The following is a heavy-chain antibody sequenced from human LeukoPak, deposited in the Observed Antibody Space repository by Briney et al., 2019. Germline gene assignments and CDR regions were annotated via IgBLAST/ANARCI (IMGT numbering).Heavy chain of an antibody. Sequence: ASVKVSCKASGYTFTGYYMHWVRQAPGQGLEWMGWINPNSGGTNYAQKFQGRVTMTRDTSISTAYMELSRLRSDDTAVYYCARIVVPAAIWAGGFDPWGQGTLVTVSS. CDR1: GYTFTGYY. CDR2: INPNSGGT. CDR3: ARIVVPAAIWAGGFDP. V-gene: IGHV1-2*02. D-gene: IGHD2-2*01. J-gene: IGHJ5*02.